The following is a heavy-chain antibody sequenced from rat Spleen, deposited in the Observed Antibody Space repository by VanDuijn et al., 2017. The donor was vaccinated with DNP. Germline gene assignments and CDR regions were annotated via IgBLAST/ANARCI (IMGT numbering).Heavy chain of an antibody. J-gene: IGHJ2*01. V-gene: IGHV5-22*01. Sequence: EVQLVESGGGLVPPGRSLKLSCAASGFTFSDYNMAWVRQAPKRGLEWVASISYDGSSIYYGDSVKGRFTISRDNAEGTLNLQMNSLRSEDTATYYCASHTYYGYDYFVYWGQGVMVTVSS. CDR3: ASHTYYGYDYFVY. D-gene: IGHD1-9*01. CDR2: ISYDGSSI. CDR1: GFTFSDYN.